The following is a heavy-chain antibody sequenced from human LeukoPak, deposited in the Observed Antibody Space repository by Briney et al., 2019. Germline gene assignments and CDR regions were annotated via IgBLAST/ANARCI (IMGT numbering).Heavy chain of an antibody. D-gene: IGHD6-19*01. CDR1: GFTFSSYA. CDR3: AKDETGQWLVVWGTKIDY. J-gene: IGHJ4*02. V-gene: IGHV3-23*01. CDR2: ISGSGGST. Sequence: GGSLRLSCAASGFTFSSYAMSWVRQAPGRGLEWVSAISGSGGSTYYADSVKGRFTISRDNSKNTLYLQMNSLRAEDTAVYYCAKDETGQWLVVWGTKIDYWGQGTLVTVSS.